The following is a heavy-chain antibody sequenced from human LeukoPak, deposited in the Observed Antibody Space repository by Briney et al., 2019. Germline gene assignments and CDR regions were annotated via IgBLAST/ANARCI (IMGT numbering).Heavy chain of an antibody. D-gene: IGHD3-3*01. J-gene: IGHJ6*02. CDR2: IKQDGSEN. CDR3: ARGDQYYDFWSGTNYYGMDV. Sequence: PGGSLRLSCAASGFTFSSYGMHWVRQAPGKGLEWVANIKQDGSENYYVDSVKGRFTISRDNAKNSLYLQMNSLRAEDTAVYYCARGDQYYDFWSGTNYYGMDVWGQGTTVTVSS. V-gene: IGHV3-7*01. CDR1: GFTFSSYG.